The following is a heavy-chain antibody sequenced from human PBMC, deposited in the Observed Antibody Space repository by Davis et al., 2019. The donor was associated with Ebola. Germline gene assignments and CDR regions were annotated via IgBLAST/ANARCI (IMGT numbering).Heavy chain of an antibody. CDR2: ISGSGGST. CDR1: GFTFSSYA. J-gene: IGHJ5*02. Sequence: GGSLRLSCAASGFTFSSYAMSWVRQAPGKGLEWVSAISGSGGSTYYADSVKGRFTISRDNSKNTLYLQMNSLRAEDTAVYYCAKDAYIVVVPAAKYNWFDPWGQGTLVTVSS. D-gene: IGHD2-2*01. V-gene: IGHV3-23*01. CDR3: AKDAYIVVVPAAKYNWFDP.